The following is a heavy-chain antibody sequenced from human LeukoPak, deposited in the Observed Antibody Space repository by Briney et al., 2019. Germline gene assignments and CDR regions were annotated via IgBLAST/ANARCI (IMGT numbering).Heavy chain of an antibody. CDR3: ARGVIFDQAYFFDY. D-gene: IGHD2-21*01. CDR1: GGSISSGDYY. J-gene: IGHJ4*02. CDR2: IYYSGST. Sequence: PSQTLSLTCTVSGGSISSGDYYWRWIRQPPGTGLEWIGYIYYSGSTYYNPSLKSRVTISVDTSKNQFSLKLSSVTAADTAVYYCARGVIFDQAYFFDYWGQGTLVTVSS. V-gene: IGHV4-30-4*01.